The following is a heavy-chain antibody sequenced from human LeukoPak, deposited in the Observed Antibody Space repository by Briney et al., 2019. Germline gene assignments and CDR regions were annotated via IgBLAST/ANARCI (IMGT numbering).Heavy chain of an antibody. J-gene: IGHJ4*02. V-gene: IGHV4-30-4*01. CDR1: GGSISSGDYY. CDR2: IYYSGST. D-gene: IGHD5-24*01. CDR3: AGSDGYNYNVY. Sequence: PSETLSLTCTVSGGSISSGDYYWSWIRQPPGKGLEWIGYIYYSGSTYYNPPPKSRVTISVDTSKNQFSLKLSSVTAADTAVYYCAGSDGYNYNVYWGQGTLVTVSS.